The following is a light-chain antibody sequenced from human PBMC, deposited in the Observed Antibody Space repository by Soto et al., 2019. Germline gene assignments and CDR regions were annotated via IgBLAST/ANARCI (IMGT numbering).Light chain of an antibody. CDR2: GNS. CDR1: SSNIGAGYD. J-gene: IGLJ3*02. CDR3: QSYDSSLSVGV. Sequence: QSVLTQPPSVSVAPGQRVTISCTGSSSNIGAGYDVHWYQQLPGTAPKLLIYGNSNRPSGVPDRFSRSKSGTSASLAITGLRAEAEADYYCQSYDSSLSVGVFGGGTKLTVL. V-gene: IGLV1-40*01.